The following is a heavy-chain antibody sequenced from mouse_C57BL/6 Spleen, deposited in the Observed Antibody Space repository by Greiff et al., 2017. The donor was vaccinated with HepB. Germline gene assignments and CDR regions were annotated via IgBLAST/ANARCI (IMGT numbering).Heavy chain of an antibody. Sequence: EVQLVESGGGLVKPGGSLKLSCAASGFTFSSYAMSWVRQTPEKRLEWVATISDGGSYTYYPDNVKGRFTISRDDAKNNLYLQMSHLKSEDTAMYYCARDWLFFYASFDYWGQGTTLTVSS. D-gene: IGHD1-1*01. J-gene: IGHJ2*01. V-gene: IGHV5-4*01. CDR2: ISDGGSYT. CDR1: GFTFSSYA. CDR3: ARDWLFFYASFDY.